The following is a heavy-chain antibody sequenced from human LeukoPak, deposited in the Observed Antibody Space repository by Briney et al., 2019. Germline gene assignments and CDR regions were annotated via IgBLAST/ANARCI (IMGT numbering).Heavy chain of an antibody. D-gene: IGHD3-22*01. CDR1: GFTFSDYS. J-gene: IGHJ4*02. CDR3: VRDVHYYDTTDPKYHLDY. Sequence: PGGSLRLSCAASGFTFSDYSMSWIRQSPEKGLEWVAQISSGGSPMYYVDSGKGRFTVSRDNARNSLYLEVHSLRAEDTAVYYCVRDVHYYDTTDPKYHLDYWGQGTLVTVSS. V-gene: IGHV3-11*04. CDR2: ISSGGSPM.